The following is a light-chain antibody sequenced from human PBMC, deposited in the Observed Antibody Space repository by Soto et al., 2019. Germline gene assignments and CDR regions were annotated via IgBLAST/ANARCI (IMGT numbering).Light chain of an antibody. CDR1: QTISGN. J-gene: IGKJ1*01. CDR3: QQYHNWPPWT. Sequence: KMMKQSPATLSGSQKERATVSCRASQTISGNLAWYQQRPGQAPRLLIYGASTRATDIPARFSGSGSGTEFTLTISSLQSEDFAVYYCQQYHNWPPWTFGQGTKADNK. CDR2: GAS. V-gene: IGKV3-15*01.